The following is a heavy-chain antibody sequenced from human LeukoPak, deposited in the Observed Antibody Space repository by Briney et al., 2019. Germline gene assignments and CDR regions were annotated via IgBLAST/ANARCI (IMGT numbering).Heavy chain of an antibody. V-gene: IGHV3-53*01. CDR2: IYGGGAT. Sequence: GGSLRLSCAASEFTVSSNYMNWVRQAPGKGLEWVSVIYGGGATYYADAVKGRFTISRDSAQNTLYLQMNSLRTEDTAVYYCARDIASAFYYGLDLWGQGTTVTVSS. J-gene: IGHJ6*02. CDR3: ARDIASAFYYGLDL. D-gene: IGHD6-13*01. CDR1: EFTVSSNY.